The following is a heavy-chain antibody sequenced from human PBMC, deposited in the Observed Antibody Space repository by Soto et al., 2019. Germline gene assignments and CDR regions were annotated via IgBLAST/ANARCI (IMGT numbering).Heavy chain of an antibody. Sequence: PSETLSLTCTVSGGSISSSSYYWGWIRQPPGKGLEWIGSIYYSGSTYYNPSLKSRVTISVDTSKNQFSLKLSSVTAADTAVYYCARRGGGYYDFWSGAATTYYYYMDVWGKGTTVTVSS. CDR2: IYYSGST. CDR1: GGSISSSSYY. CDR3: ARRGGGYYDFWSGAATTYYYYMDV. D-gene: IGHD3-3*01. J-gene: IGHJ6*03. V-gene: IGHV4-39*01.